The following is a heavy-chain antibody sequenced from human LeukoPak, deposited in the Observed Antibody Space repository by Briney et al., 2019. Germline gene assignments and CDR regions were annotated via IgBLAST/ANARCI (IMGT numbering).Heavy chain of an antibody. CDR2: IYYSGST. V-gene: IGHV4-59*01. Sequence: PSETLSLTCTVSGGSISSYYWSWIRQPPGKGLEWIGYIYYSGSTNYNPSLKSRVTISVDTSKNQFSLKLSSVTAADTAVYYCARATRTGYYFDYWGQGTLVTVSS. D-gene: IGHD1-14*01. CDR3: ARATRTGYYFDY. CDR1: GGSISSYY. J-gene: IGHJ4*02.